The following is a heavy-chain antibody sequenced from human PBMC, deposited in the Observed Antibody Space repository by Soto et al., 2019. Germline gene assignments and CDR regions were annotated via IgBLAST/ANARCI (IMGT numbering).Heavy chain of an antibody. D-gene: IGHD4-17*01. CDR2: ISAYNGNT. J-gene: IGHJ6*02. CDR1: GYTFTSYG. CDR3: ARASPTGYGDYTLGYYYGMDV. V-gene: IGHV1-18*01. Sequence: GASVKVSCKASGYTFTSYGISWVRQAPGQGLEWMGWISAYNGNTNYAQKLQGRVTMTTDTSTSTAYMELRSLRSDDTAVYYCARASPTGYGDYTLGYYYGMDVWGQGTTVTVSS.